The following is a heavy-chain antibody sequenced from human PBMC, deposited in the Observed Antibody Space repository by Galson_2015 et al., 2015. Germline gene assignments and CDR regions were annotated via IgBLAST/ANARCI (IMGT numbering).Heavy chain of an antibody. CDR2: ISYDGSNK. V-gene: IGHV3-30*01. J-gene: IGHJ4*02. CDR1: GFTFRTYA. Sequence: SLRLSCAASGFTFRTYAMHRVRQAPGKGLEWVAFISYDGSNKDYADSVKGRFTISRDNPKNTLYLQMNSLRAEDTAVYYCARDRDSNASGGNFDYRGQGPLVTVSS. D-gene: IGHD6-6*01. CDR3: ARDRDSNASGGNFDY.